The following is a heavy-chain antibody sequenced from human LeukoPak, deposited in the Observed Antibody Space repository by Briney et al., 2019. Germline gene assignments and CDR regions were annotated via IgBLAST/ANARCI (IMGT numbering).Heavy chain of an antibody. D-gene: IGHD6-6*01. J-gene: IGHJ4*02. CDR2: INPNSGGT. CDR1: GYTFTGYY. V-gene: IGHV1-2*02. CDR3: AGLYSSSSVARDY. Sequence: ASVKVSCKASGYTFTGYYMHWVRQAPGQGLEWMGWINPNSGGTNYAQKFQGRVTMTRDTSISTAYMELSRLRSDDTAVYYCAGLYSSSSVARDYWGQGTLVTVSS.